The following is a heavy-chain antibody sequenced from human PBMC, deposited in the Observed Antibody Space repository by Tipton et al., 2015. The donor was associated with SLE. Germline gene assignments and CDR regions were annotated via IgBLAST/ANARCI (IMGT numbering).Heavy chain of an antibody. CDR1: GGSISSSSYY. V-gene: IGHV4-39*01. J-gene: IGHJ5*02. D-gene: IGHD6-13*01. CDR2: IYYSGST. Sequence: TLSLTCTLSGGSISSSSYYWGWIRQPPGKGLEWIGSIYYSGSTYYNPSLKSRVTISVDTSKNQFSLKLSSVTAADTAVYYCARHSSSWYKDWFDPWGQGTLFTVSS. CDR3: ARHSSSWYKDWFDP.